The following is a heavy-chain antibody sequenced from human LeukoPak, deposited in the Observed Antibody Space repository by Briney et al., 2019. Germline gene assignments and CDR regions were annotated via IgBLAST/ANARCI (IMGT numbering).Heavy chain of an antibody. Sequence: GGSLRLSCAASGFTFSDYPMSWVRQAPGKGLVWVSRIRGDGSMTNYADSVKGRFTISRDNAKNTLYLQMNSLRLEDTAVYYCARENLAAAADYWGQGTVVTVSS. V-gene: IGHV3-74*01. D-gene: IGHD6-25*01. CDR2: IRGDGSMT. CDR3: ARENLAAAADY. CDR1: GFTFSDYP. J-gene: IGHJ4*02.